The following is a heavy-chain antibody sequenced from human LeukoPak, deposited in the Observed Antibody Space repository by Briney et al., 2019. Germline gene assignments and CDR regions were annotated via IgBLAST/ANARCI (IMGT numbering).Heavy chain of an antibody. J-gene: IGHJ1*01. Sequence: GGSLRLSCAASGFTFSSYEMNWVRQAPGKGLEWVSYISSSGSTIYYADSVKGRFTISRDNAKNSLYLQMNSLRAEDTAVYYCARVCGGDCYSLFQHWGQGTLVTVSS. D-gene: IGHD2-21*01. CDR1: GFTFSSYE. CDR3: ARVCGGDCYSLFQH. CDR2: ISSSGSTI. V-gene: IGHV3-48*03.